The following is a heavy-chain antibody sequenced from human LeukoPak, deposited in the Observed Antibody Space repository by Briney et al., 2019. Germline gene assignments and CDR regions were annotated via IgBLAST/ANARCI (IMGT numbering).Heavy chain of an antibody. Sequence: GASVKVSCKASGYTFTSYGISWVRQAPGQGLEWMGWISAYNGNTNYAQKLQGRVTMTTDTSTSTAYMELRSLRSGDTAVYYCARAYCSSTSCYGNWFDPWGQGTLVTVSS. CDR1: GYTFTSYG. V-gene: IGHV1-18*01. CDR3: ARAYCSSTSCYGNWFDP. J-gene: IGHJ5*02. D-gene: IGHD2-2*01. CDR2: ISAYNGNT.